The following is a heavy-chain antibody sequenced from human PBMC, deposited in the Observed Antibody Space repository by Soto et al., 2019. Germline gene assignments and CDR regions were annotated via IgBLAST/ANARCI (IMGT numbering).Heavy chain of an antibody. CDR3: ANVPTKYYYYYYMDV. V-gene: IGHV3-23*01. D-gene: IGHD2-8*01. Sequence: HPGGSLRLSCAASGFTFSSYAMSWVRQAPGKGLEWVSAISGSGGSTYYADSVKGRFTISRDNSKNTLYLQMNSLRAEDTAVYYCANVPTKYYYYYYMDVWGKGTTVTVSS. J-gene: IGHJ6*03. CDR2: ISGSGGST. CDR1: GFTFSSYA.